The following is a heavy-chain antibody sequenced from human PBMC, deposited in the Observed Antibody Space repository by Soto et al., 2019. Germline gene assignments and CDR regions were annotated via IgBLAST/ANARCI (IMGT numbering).Heavy chain of an antibody. V-gene: IGHV4-34*01. J-gene: IGHJ5*01. CDR3: ARGRPAIATRWFDS. CDR1: GGSFSDSY. D-gene: IGHD1-1*01. CDR2: ITSSGTT. Sequence: PSETLSLTCAVFGGSFSDSYWSWIRQSPGKELEWIGEITSSGTTYYNPSLKSRVTISGDTSKNQFSLEVRSVTAADTAVYYCARGRPAIATRWFDSWGQGTLVTVSS.